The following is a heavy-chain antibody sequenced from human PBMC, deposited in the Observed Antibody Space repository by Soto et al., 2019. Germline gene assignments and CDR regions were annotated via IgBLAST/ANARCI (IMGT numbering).Heavy chain of an antibody. D-gene: IGHD2-2*01. V-gene: IGHV3-9*01. CDR1: GFTFDDYA. CDR2: ISWNSGSI. Sequence: GGSLRLSCAASGFTFDDYAMHWVRQAPGKGLEWVSGISWNSGSIGYADSVKGRFTISRDNAKNSLYLQMNSLRAEDTALYYCAKASGIPAAMPSYYMDVWGKGTTVTVSS. J-gene: IGHJ6*03. CDR3: AKASGIPAAMPSYYMDV.